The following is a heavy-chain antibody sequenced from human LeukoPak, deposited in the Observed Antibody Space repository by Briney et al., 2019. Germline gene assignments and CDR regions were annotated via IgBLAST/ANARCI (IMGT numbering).Heavy chain of an antibody. J-gene: IGHJ4*02. CDR3: AKAKGSGLKYYFDY. Sequence: SETLSLTCTVSGESISGFYWNWIRQPPGKGLEWLGYIYYSGSTNYNPSLKSRVTISIDTSKNQFSLKLSSVTAADTAVYYCAKAKGSGLKYYFDYWGQGTLVTVSS. CDR2: IYYSGST. V-gene: IGHV4-59*08. D-gene: IGHD6-19*01. CDR1: GESISGFY.